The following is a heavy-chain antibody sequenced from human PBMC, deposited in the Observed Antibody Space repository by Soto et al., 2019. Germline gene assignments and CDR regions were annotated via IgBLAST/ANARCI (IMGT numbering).Heavy chain of an antibody. D-gene: IGHD2-2*01. CDR3: ARVVPGAEAWFGP. Sequence: GASVKVSCKASGYSFTSLDINWVRQTAGQGLEWMGWMQPSTGRTGYAQKFQGRVSMTTDTSTTTAYMELRSLRSDDTAVYYCARVVPGAEAWFGPWGQGTLVTVSS. CDR1: GYSFTSLD. CDR2: MQPSTGRT. J-gene: IGHJ5*02. V-gene: IGHV1-8*01.